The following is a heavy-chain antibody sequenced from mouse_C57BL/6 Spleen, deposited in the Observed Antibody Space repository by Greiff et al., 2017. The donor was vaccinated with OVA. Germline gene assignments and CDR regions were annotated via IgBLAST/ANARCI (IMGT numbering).Heavy chain of an antibody. CDR2: IHPNSGST. CDR1: GYTFTSYW. Sequence: QVQLQQSGAELVKPGASVKLSCKASGYTFTSYWMHWVKQRPGQGLEWIGMIHPNSGSTNYNEKFKSKATLTVDKSSSTAYMQLSSLTSEDSAVYYCARERDYGSSPWYFDVWGTGTTVTVSS. J-gene: IGHJ1*03. D-gene: IGHD1-1*01. V-gene: IGHV1-64*01. CDR3: ARERDYGSSPWYFDV.